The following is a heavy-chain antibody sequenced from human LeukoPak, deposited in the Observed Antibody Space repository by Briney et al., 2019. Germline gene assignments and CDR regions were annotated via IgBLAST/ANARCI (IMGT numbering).Heavy chain of an antibody. Sequence: GGSLRLSCAASGFTVGSNHVTWVRLPPGRGLEWVANIKEDGSDKFYVDSVKGRFTISRDNSKNSVYLQMNSLRVEDTAVYYCARSGGLDVWGQGTTVTVSS. CDR3: ARSGGLDV. V-gene: IGHV3-7*05. CDR1: GFTVGSNH. CDR2: IKEDGSDK. J-gene: IGHJ6*02.